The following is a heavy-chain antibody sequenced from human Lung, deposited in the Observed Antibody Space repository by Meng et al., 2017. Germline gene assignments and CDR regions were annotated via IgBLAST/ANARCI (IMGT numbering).Heavy chain of an antibody. CDR2: ITGDGSST. CDR1: GFTFSTHW. CDR3: ARGGVTTDD. D-gene: IGHD4-17*01. J-gene: IGHJ4*02. V-gene: IGHV3-74*01. Sequence: VQLVESGGGLVQPGGSLRLSCAASGFTFSTHWMHWVRQAPGKGLEWVSRITGDGSSTINADSVQGRFTMSRDNAKNTLSLQMNSLRAEDTAVYYCARGGVTTDDWGQGTLVTVSS.